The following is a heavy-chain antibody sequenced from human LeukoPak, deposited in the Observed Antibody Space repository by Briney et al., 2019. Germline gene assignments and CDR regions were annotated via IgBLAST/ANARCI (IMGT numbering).Heavy chain of an antibody. J-gene: IGHJ4*02. D-gene: IGHD3-10*01. CDR3: AGGPGSGINY. CDR1: GYTFTGYY. Sequence: ASVKVSRKASGYTFTGYYMHWVRQAPGQGLEWMGWINPSSGGTNYAQKFQGRVTMTRDTSISTAYMELSRLTSDDTAVYFCAGGPGSGINYWGQGALVTVSS. CDR2: INPSSGGT. V-gene: IGHV1-2*02.